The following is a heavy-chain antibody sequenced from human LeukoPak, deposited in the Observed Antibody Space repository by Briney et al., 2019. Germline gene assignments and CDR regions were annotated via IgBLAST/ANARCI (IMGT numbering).Heavy chain of an antibody. D-gene: IGHD3-22*01. CDR3: ARGGYYDSSGYYSGYYYYYYYMDV. CDR1: GYTFTSYD. V-gene: IGHV1-8*01. Sequence: EASVKVSCKASGYTFTSYDINWVRQATGQGLEWMGWMNPNSGNTGYAQKFQGRVTMTRNTSISTAYMELSSLRSEDTAVYYCARGGYYDSSGYYSGYYYYYYYMDVWGQGTMVTVS. J-gene: IGHJ6*03. CDR2: MNPNSGNT.